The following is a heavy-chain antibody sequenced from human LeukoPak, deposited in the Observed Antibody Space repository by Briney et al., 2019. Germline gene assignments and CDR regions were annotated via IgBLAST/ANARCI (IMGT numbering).Heavy chain of an antibody. CDR1: GGSFSGYY. V-gene: IGHV4-34*01. D-gene: IGHD1-26*01. Sequence: SETLSFTCAVYGGSFSGYYWSWIRQPPGKGLEWIGEINHSGSTNCNPSLKSRVTISVDTSKNQFSLKLSSVTAADTAVYYCASGGELRQFDYWGQGTLVTVSS. CDR2: INHSGST. J-gene: IGHJ4*02. CDR3: ASGGELRQFDY.